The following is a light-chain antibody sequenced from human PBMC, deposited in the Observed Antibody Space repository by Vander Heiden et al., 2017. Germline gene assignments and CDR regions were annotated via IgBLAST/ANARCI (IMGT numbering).Light chain of an antibody. Sequence: DIQMTQSPSSLSASVGDRVTITCRASQSISSDLNWYQQKPGKAPKLLIYAASSLQSGVPSRFSGSGSGTDFTLTISSLQPEDFATYYCQQSDSTLRTFGQGTKVEIK. CDR3: QQSDSTLRT. CDR2: AAS. V-gene: IGKV1-39*01. J-gene: IGKJ1*01. CDR1: QSISSD.